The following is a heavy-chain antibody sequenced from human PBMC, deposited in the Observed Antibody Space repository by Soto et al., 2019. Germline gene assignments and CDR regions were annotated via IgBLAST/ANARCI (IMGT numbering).Heavy chain of an antibody. D-gene: IGHD3-22*01. CDR1: GGTFSSYA. J-gene: IGHJ4*02. CDR2: IIPIFGAA. CDR3: ATPDSYDSSGYYLPY. V-gene: IGHV1-69*06. Sequence: SVKVSCKASGGTFSSYAISWVRQAPGQGLEWMGGIIPIFGAANYAQKFQGRVTITEDTSTDTAYMELSSLRSEDTAVYYCATPDSYDSSGYYLPYWGQGTLVTVSS.